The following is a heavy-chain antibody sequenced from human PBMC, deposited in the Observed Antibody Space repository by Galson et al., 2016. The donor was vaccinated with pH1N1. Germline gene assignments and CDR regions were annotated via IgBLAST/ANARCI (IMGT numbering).Heavy chain of an antibody. CDR1: GFTFSTYS. CDR2: LSGSAYNT. CDR3: ARAVATRESF. D-gene: IGHD5-24*01. J-gene: IGHJ4*02. Sequence: SLRLSCAASGFTFSTYSMSWVRQAPGKGLEWVSALSGSAYNTYMADSVKGRFTISRDNSKNTLYLQMDSLRAGDTAVYYCARAVATRESFWGQGTLVTVSS. V-gene: IGHV3-23*01.